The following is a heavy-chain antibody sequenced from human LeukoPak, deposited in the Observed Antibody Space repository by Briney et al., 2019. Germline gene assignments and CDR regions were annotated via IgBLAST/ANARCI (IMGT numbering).Heavy chain of an antibody. J-gene: IGHJ4*02. CDR1: GGSFRGYY. Sequence: SETLSLTCAVSGGSFRGYYWSWIRQPPGKGLEWIGEMHYSGATNYDPTLKSRVTISADTSKNQFSLKLTSVSAADAAVYFCARGNLDGLYFDFWGRGTLVTVSS. D-gene: IGHD5-24*01. CDR2: MHYSGAT. CDR3: ARGNLDGLYFDF. V-gene: IGHV4-34*01.